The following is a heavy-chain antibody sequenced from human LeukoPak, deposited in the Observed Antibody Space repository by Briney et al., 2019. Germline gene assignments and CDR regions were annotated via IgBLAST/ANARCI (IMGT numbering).Heavy chain of an antibody. V-gene: IGHV7-4-1*02. D-gene: IGHD6-19*01. CDR2: INTNTGNP. CDR1: GYTFTSYA. J-gene: IGHJ2*01. Sequence: ASVKFSCKASGYTFTSYAMNWVRQAPGQGLEWMEWINTNTGNPTYAQGFTGRFVFSLDTSVSTAYLQISSLKAEDTAVYYCARDVISGWPKNWYFDLWGRGTLVTVSS. CDR3: ARDVISGWPKNWYFDL.